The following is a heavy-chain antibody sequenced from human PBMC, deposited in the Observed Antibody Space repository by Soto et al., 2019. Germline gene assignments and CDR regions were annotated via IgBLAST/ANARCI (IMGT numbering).Heavy chain of an antibody. CDR2: TYSGGAT. V-gene: IGHV3-66*01. D-gene: IGHD3-10*01. CDR1: GITVSTSY. J-gene: IGHJ5*02. CDR3: ATSLLWFGELRS. Sequence: EVQLVESGGGLVQPGGSLRLSCAASGITVSTSYMSWVRQAPGKGLEWVSLTYSGGATYYADSVKGRFSISRDNFKKTVYLQMNSLRAEATAMYYCATSLLWFGELRSWGQGTLVTVSS.